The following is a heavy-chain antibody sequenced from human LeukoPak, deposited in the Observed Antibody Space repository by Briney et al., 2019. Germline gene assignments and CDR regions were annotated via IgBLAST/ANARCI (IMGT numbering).Heavy chain of an antibody. D-gene: IGHD1-1*01. CDR2: INHSGST. CDR1: GGSFSGYY. Sequence: ASETLSLTCAVYGGSFSGYYWSWIRQPPGKGLEWIGEINHSGSTNYNPSLKSRVTISVDTSKNQFSLKLNSVTAADTAVYYCARHPYSDGFDIWGQGTMVTISS. V-gene: IGHV4-34*01. CDR3: ARHPYSDGFDI. J-gene: IGHJ3*02.